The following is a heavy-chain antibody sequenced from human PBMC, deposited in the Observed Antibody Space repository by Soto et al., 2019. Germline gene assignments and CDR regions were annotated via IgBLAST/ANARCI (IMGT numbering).Heavy chain of an antibody. V-gene: IGHV3-23*01. CDR3: AKSGRWYLGDDFDY. CDR2: ISGGGDRT. J-gene: IGHJ4*02. D-gene: IGHD6-13*01. CDR1: GFTFTSHA. Sequence: EVQLLESGGGLVQPGGSLRLSCAASGFTFTSHALSWVRQAPGRGLERVAAISGGGDRTEFADSVKGRFVISRDNSQNTIYLQLNSLRVEDTAVYYCAKSGRWYLGDDFDYWGQGTLVTVSS.